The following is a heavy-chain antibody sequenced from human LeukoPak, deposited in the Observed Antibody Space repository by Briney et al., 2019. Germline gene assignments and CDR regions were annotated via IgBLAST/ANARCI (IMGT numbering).Heavy chain of an antibody. CDR3: ARVSYSSSFPMDV. Sequence: ASVKVSCKASGYTFTGYYMHWVRQAPGQGLEWMGWINPNSGGTNYAQKFQGRVTMTRDTSISTAYTELSRLRSDDTAVYYCARVSYSSSFPMDVWGKGTTVTVSS. J-gene: IGHJ6*03. CDR1: GYTFTGYY. CDR2: INPNSGGT. V-gene: IGHV1-2*02. D-gene: IGHD6-13*01.